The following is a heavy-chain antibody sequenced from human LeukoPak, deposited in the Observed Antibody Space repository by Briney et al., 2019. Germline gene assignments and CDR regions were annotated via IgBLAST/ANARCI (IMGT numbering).Heavy chain of an antibody. V-gene: IGHV3-53*01. D-gene: IGHD4-17*01. CDR1: GLTGSHNY. CDR3: IVFGDSNH. CDR2: IHTSGDT. J-gene: IGHJ5*02. Sequence: GGSLRLSCAASGLTGSHNYVSWVRQAAGKGLEWVSAIHTSGDTCYADSVKGRFTISRDTSKNTLYLQINSLRVEDTAVYYCIVFGDSNHWGQGTLVTVSS.